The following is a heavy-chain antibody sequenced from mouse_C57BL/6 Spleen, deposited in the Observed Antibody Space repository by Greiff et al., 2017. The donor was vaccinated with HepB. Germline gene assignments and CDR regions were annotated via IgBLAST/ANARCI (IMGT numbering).Heavy chain of an antibody. CDR2: INPNNGGT. CDR3: ARNGYYLDY. D-gene: IGHD2-2*01. V-gene: IGHV1-18*01. Sequence: EVQLQQPGPELVKPGASVKLPCKASGYTFTDYNMDWVKQRHGQSLEWIGDINPNNGGTIYNQKFKGKATLTVDKSSSTAYMELRSLTSEDTAVYYCARNGYYLDYWGQGTTLTVSS. J-gene: IGHJ2*01. CDR1: GYTFTDYN.